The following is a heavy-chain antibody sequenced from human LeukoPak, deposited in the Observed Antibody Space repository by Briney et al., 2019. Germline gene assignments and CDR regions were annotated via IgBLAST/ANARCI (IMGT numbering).Heavy chain of an antibody. Sequence: PGGSLRLSCAASGFTFSSCWMNWVRQAPGKGLEWVAVISYDGSNKYYADSVKGRFTISRDNSKNTLYLQMNSLRAEDTAVYYCARDSPWELHDYWGQGTLVTVSS. CDR2: ISYDGSNK. J-gene: IGHJ4*02. CDR1: GFTFSSCW. D-gene: IGHD1-26*01. V-gene: IGHV3-30*03. CDR3: ARDSPWELHDY.